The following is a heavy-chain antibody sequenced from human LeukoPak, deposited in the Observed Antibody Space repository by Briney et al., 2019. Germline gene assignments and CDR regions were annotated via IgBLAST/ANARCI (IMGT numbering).Heavy chain of an antibody. CDR1: GFTFSSYA. CDR2: ISGSGGNT. V-gene: IGHV3-23*01. D-gene: IGHD3-10*01. CDR3: AKGPAMVRGTFDP. J-gene: IGHJ5*02. Sequence: PGGSLRLSCATSGFTFSSYAMSSVRQAPGKGLEWVSRISGSGGNTYYADSVKGRFTSSRDYSKNTLYLQMNSLRTEETAVYYCAKGPAMVRGTFDPWGQGTLVTVSS.